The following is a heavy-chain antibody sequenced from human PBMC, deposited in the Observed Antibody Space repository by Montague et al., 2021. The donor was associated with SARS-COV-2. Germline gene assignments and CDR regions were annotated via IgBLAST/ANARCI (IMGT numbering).Heavy chain of an antibody. D-gene: IGHD2-2*01. V-gene: IGHV4-39*02. J-gene: IGHJ6*03. Sequence: SETLSLTCTVSGGSITTDAYHWGWIRQSPGKGLEWIGTISYRDVTYYNPSLKTRVNISVDTSRTHFSLTLRSVTAADTAVYYCARGLQRVVPGVLGVGPYYYYYYMDVWGKGTTVTVSS. CDR1: GGSITTDAYH. CDR2: ISYRDVT. CDR3: ARGLQRVVPGVLGVGPYYYYYYMDV.